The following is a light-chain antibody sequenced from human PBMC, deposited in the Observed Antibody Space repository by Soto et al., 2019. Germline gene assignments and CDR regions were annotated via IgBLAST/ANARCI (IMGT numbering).Light chain of an antibody. Sequence: EILLTQSPATLPVSPGERATLSCRASQSVGSNLAWFQQKPGQAPRLLIYGSSTRATGVPARFSGSGSGADFTLTISTLQSEDFAVYFCQQYNNWPITFGQGTRLEIK. V-gene: IGKV3-15*01. CDR1: QSVGSN. J-gene: IGKJ5*01. CDR2: GSS. CDR3: QQYNNWPIT.